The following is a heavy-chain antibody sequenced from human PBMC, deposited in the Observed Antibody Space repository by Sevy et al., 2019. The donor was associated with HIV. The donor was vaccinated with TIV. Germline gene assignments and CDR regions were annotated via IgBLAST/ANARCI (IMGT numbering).Heavy chain of an antibody. Sequence: GGSLRLSCAASGFTLNKAWMNWVRQAPGKGLEWVGRIKGETDGGTTDYAEPVKGRFSISRDDSKNTLYLQMDSLKIDDTAVYYWSMEDGYNYFDYWGQGALVTVSS. V-gene: IGHV3-15*07. CDR3: SMEDGYNYFDY. D-gene: IGHD5-12*01. CDR2: IKGETDGGTT. J-gene: IGHJ4*02. CDR1: GFTLNKAW.